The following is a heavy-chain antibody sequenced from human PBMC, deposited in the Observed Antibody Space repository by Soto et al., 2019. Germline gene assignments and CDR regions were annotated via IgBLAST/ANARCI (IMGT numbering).Heavy chain of an antibody. D-gene: IGHD3-3*01. CDR3: ASPSTNYDFWSGYYVPPYYGMDV. CDR2: IIPIFGTA. CDR1: GGTFSSYA. Sequence: WASVKVSCKASGGTFSSYAISWVRQAPGQGLEWMGGIIPIFGTANYAQKFQGRVTITADESTSTAYMELSSLRSEDTAVYYCASPSTNYDFWSGYYVPPYYGMDVWGQGTTVTVSS. J-gene: IGHJ6*02. V-gene: IGHV1-69*13.